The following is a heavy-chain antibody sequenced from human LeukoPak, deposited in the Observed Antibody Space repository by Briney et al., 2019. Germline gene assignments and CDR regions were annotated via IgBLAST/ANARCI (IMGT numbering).Heavy chain of an antibody. V-gene: IGHV3-33*01. CDR2: IWYDGSNK. CDR3: ARDRIPTYYYGMDV. CDR1: GFTFSSYG. Sequence: PGGSLRLSCAASGFTFSSYGMHWVRQAPGKGLEWVAVIWYDGSNKYYADSVKGRFTISRDNSKNTLYLQMNSLRAEDTAVYYCARDRIPTYYYGMDVWGQGTTVTVS. J-gene: IGHJ6*02.